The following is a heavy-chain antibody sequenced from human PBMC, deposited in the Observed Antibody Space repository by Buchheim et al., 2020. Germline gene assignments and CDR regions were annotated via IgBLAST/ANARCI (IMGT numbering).Heavy chain of an antibody. CDR3: ASPYSSSSRVLQH. D-gene: IGHD6-6*01. CDR1: GFTFSSYW. J-gene: IGHJ1*01. CDR2: IKQDGSEK. Sequence: EVQLVESGGGLVQPGGSLRLSCAASGFTFSSYWMSWVRQAPGKGLEWVANIKQDGSEKYYVDSVKGRFTISRDNDKNTLYLQMNSLRAEDTAVYYCASPYSSSSRVLQHWGQGTL. V-gene: IGHV3-7*01.